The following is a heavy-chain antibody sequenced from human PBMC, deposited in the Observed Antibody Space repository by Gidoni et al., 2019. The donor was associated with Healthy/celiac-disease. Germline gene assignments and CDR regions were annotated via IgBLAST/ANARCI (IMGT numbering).Heavy chain of an antibody. CDR1: GFTFSSYG. D-gene: IGHD2-21*02. CDR3: AKGGNCGGDCYLGY. Sequence: QVQLVESGGGVVQPGRSLRLSCAASGFTFSSYGMHWVRQAPGKGLGWVAVISYDGSNKYYADSVKGRFTISRDNSKNTLYLQMNSLRAEDTAVYYCAKGGNCGGDCYLGYWGQGTLVTVSS. J-gene: IGHJ4*02. CDR2: ISYDGSNK. V-gene: IGHV3-30*18.